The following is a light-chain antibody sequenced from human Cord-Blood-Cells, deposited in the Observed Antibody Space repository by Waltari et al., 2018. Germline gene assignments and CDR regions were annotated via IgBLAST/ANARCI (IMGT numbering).Light chain of an antibody. J-gene: IGKJ2*01. V-gene: IGKV1-39*01. CDR3: QQSYSTPYT. CDR2: AAS. Sequence: DIQMTQSPSSLSASVGDRVTITCRASQSISSYLNWYQQKPGKAPKLLIYAASSLQSGVPSRFSGXGSGTDFTLTISSLXPEDFATYYCQQSYSTPYTFGQGTKLEIK. CDR1: QSISSY.